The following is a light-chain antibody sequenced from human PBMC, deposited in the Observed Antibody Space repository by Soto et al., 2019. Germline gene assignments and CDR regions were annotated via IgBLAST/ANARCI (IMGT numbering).Light chain of an antibody. V-gene: IGKV2-28*01. Sequence: DIVMTQSPLSLTVTPGESASISCWSSQSLLHTNGYNYFDWYLQKPGQSPQLLIYLGSNRASGVPDRFSGRGSGTDFTLRISRVEADDVGVYYCMQALQTPRTFGQGTELGIK. J-gene: IGKJ2*01. CDR1: QSLLHTNGYNY. CDR3: MQALQTPRT. CDR2: LGS.